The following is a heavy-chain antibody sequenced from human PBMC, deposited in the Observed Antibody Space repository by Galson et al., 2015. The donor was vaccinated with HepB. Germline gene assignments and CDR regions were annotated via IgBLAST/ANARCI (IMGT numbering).Heavy chain of an antibody. Sequence: SLRLSCAASGFTLSSYAMSWVRQAPGKGLEWVSAISGSGGSTYYADSVKGRFTIYRDNSKNTLDLQMNSLRAEDTAVYYCAKGPTTVRPYSFDYWGQGTLVTVSS. CDR3: AKGPTTVRPYSFDY. J-gene: IGHJ4*02. CDR1: GFTLSSYA. CDR2: ISGSGGST. D-gene: IGHD4-11*01. V-gene: IGHV3-23*01.